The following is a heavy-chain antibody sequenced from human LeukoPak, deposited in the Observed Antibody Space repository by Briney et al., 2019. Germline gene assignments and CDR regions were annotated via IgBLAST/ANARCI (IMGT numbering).Heavy chain of an antibody. CDR1: GGSISSGDYY. V-gene: IGHV4-30-4*01. CDR2: IYYSGST. Sequence: SETLSLTCTVSGGSISSGDYYWSWIRQPPGKGLEWIGYIYYSGSTYYNPSLKSRVTISVDTSKNQFSLKLSSVTAADTAVYYCARDTPMRGLDYWGQGTLVTVSS. J-gene: IGHJ4*02. CDR3: ARDTPMRGLDY.